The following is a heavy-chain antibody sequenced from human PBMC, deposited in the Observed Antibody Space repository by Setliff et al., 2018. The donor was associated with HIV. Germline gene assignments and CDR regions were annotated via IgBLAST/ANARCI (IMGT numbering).Heavy chain of an antibody. V-gene: IGHV1-2*02. CDR3: ARDRPHQHYFELYSFYYMEL. J-gene: IGHJ6*03. CDR2: INPHTGVT. Sequence: ASVKVSCKTSGYIFIRYFIFWVRQAPGQGIEWMGNINPHTGVTKYAEKFQGRVTMTRETSINTIYMELSRLRSDDTAVYYCARDRPHQHYFELYSFYYMELWGKGTTVTVSS. D-gene: IGHD3-10*01. CDR1: GYIFIRYF.